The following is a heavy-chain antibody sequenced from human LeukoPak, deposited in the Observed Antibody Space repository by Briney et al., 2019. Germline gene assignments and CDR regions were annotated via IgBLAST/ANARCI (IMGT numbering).Heavy chain of an antibody. J-gene: IGHJ4*02. CDR1: GFIVSSKY. Sequence: GGSLRLSCAASGFIVSSKYMSWVRQTPGKGLEWVSVIYSGGSTYYAASVEGRFTISRDNSKNTVYLQMNSLRVEDTAVYYCARAGPIDYWGQGTLVTVSS. CDR2: IYSGGST. CDR3: ARAGPIDY. V-gene: IGHV3-53*01.